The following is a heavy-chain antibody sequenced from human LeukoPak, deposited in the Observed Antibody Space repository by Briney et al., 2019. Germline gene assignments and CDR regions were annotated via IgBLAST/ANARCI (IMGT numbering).Heavy chain of an antibody. V-gene: IGHV3-23*01. CDR3: AKVFFNSGSYDF. CDR2: ISGSGDNT. Sequence: GGSLRLSCAASGFTFSSYSMNWVRQAPGKGLEWVSSISGSGDNTYYADSVKGRFTISRDNSKNTLSLQMNSLRADDTAIYYCAKVFFNSGSYDFWGQGTLVTVSS. CDR1: GFTFSSYS. D-gene: IGHD3-10*01. J-gene: IGHJ4*02.